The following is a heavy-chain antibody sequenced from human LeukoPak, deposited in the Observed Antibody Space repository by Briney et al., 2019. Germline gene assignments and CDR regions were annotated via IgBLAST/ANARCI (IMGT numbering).Heavy chain of an antibody. CDR3: ARLLWFGEGGHGVDV. Sequence: SETLSLTCTVSGGSVNSGDYYWSWIRQPPGKGLEWIGYIYYSGNTYCNPSLESRLTISLDTSKNQFSLKLSSVTAADTAVYYCARLLWFGEGGHGVDVWGQGTTVAVSS. CDR1: GGSVNSGDYY. J-gene: IGHJ6*02. V-gene: IGHV4-30-4*01. D-gene: IGHD3-10*01. CDR2: IYYSGNT.